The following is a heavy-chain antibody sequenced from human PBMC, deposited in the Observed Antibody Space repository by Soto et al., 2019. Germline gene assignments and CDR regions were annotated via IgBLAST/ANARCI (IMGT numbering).Heavy chain of an antibody. V-gene: IGHV3-30*18. J-gene: IGHJ6*02. Sequence: GGSLRLSCAASGFTFSSYGMHWVRQAPGKGLEWVAVISYDGSNKYYADSVKGRFTISRDNSKNTLYLQMNSLRAEDTAVYYCAKTLGYCSGGSSADSDWCHYGMDVWGQGTTVTVSS. CDR1: GFTFSSYG. CDR2: ISYDGSNK. CDR3: AKTLGYCSGGSSADSDWCHYGMDV. D-gene: IGHD2-15*01.